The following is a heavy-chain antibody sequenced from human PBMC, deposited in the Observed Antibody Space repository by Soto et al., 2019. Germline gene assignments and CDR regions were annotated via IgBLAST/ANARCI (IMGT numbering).Heavy chain of an antibody. CDR1: GFTFSSYW. CDR2: INQDGSEK. CDR3: ARDPAAAPYFDS. D-gene: IGHD6-13*01. J-gene: IGHJ4*02. Sequence: PGGSLRLSCAASGFTFSSYWMNWVRQAPGKGLEWVANINQDGSEKNCVDSVKGRFTISRDNAKNSLYLQMNSLRAEDTAVYYCARDPAAAPYFDSWGQGSLVTVSS. V-gene: IGHV3-7*04.